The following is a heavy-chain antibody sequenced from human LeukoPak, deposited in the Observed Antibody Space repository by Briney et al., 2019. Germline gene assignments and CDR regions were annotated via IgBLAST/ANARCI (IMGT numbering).Heavy chain of an antibody. D-gene: IGHD2-2*01. CDR3: ARDNGCSSTSCYGTFDY. CDR1: SGSISSGGYY. V-gene: IGHV4-31*03. Sequence: SQTLSLTCTVSSGSISSGGYYWSWIRQHPGKGLEWIGYIYYSGSTYYNPSLKSRVTISVDTSKNQFSLKLSSVTAADTAVYYCARDNGCSSTSCYGTFDYWGQGTLVTVSS. CDR2: IYYSGST. J-gene: IGHJ4*02.